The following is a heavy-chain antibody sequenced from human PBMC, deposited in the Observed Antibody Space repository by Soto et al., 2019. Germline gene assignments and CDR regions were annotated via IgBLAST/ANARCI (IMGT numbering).Heavy chain of an antibody. CDR2: ISRDGSDK. Sequence: ESGGGVVQPGRSLRLSCSASEFTFSSYAFHWVRQAPGKGLEWVAVISRDGSDKYYADSVKGRFTISRDNFRDTLYLQMDSLKSDDTAVYYCARAFMSPGSPENGFDVWGQGTMVTVSS. CDR1: EFTFSSYA. D-gene: IGHD3-10*01. V-gene: IGHV3-30-3*01. J-gene: IGHJ3*01. CDR3: ARAFMSPGSPENGFDV.